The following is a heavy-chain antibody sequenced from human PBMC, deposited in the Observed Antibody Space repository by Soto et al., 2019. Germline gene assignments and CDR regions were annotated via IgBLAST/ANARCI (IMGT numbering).Heavy chain of an antibody. Sequence: PGESLKISCKGSGYSFTSYWIGWVRQMPGKGLERMGIIYPGDSDTRYSPSFQGQVTISADKSISTAYLQWSSLKASDTAMYYCASALVITGTTYGMDVWGQGTTVTVSS. CDR3: ASALVITGTTYGMDV. CDR1: GYSFTSYW. J-gene: IGHJ6*02. V-gene: IGHV5-51*01. CDR2: IYPGDSDT. D-gene: IGHD1-7*01.